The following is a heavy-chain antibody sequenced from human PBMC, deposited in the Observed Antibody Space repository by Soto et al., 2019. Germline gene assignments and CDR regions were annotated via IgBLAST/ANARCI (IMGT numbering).Heavy chain of an antibody. D-gene: IGHD6-25*01. CDR1: GASISSYY. V-gene: IGHV4-59*01. Sequence: SETLCLTGTVSGASISSYYWSWIRQPPGKGLEWIGYVYYSGITNYNPSLKSRVTISVDTSKKQFSLRLNSVTAADTAIYYCARDRDTSGSSLDIWRQGTLVTVSS. J-gene: IGHJ4*02. CDR2: VYYSGIT. CDR3: ARDRDTSGSSLDI.